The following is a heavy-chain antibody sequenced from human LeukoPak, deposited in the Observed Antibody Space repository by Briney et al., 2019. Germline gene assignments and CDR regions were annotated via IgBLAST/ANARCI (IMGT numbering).Heavy chain of an antibody. V-gene: IGHV4-59*01. Sequence: PSETLSLTCTVSGGSISSYYWSWIRQPPGKGLEWIGYIYYSGSTNNNPSLKSRVTISVDTSKNQFSLKLSSVTAADTAVYYCARAFDLSGGWFDPWGQGTLVIVSS. CDR3: ARAFDLSGGWFDP. CDR2: IYYSGST. J-gene: IGHJ5*02. D-gene: IGHD1-26*01. CDR1: GGSISSYY.